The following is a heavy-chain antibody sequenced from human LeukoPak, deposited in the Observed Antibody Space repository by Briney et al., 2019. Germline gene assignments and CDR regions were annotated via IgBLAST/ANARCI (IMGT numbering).Heavy chain of an antibody. J-gene: IGHJ6*02. D-gene: IGHD1-26*01. Sequence: QAGGSLRLSCAVSGFTFTTYWFHWVRQAPGKGPLWVSRINSDGRSTAYADSVKGRFTISRDNAKNTLYLQMSNLRADDTAVYYCVRGFGALGSYYGLDVWGQGTTVTVSS. CDR3: VRGFGALGSYYGLDV. CDR2: INSDGRST. CDR1: GFTFTTYW. V-gene: IGHV3-74*01.